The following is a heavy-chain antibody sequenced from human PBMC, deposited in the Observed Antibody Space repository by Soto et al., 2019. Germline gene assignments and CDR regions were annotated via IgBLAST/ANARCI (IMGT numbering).Heavy chain of an antibody. V-gene: IGHV3-7*05. Sequence: GGSLRLSCGASGSTFSSSWMTWVRQAPGKGLEWVANINLDGSERNYVGSVKGRFTISRDNAKNLLYLQMNSLRAEDTAVYYCARDRAYNCFDYWGQGTLVTVSS. D-gene: IGHD5-18*01. CDR3: ARDRAYNCFDY. CDR2: INLDGSER. CDR1: GSTFSSSW. J-gene: IGHJ4*02.